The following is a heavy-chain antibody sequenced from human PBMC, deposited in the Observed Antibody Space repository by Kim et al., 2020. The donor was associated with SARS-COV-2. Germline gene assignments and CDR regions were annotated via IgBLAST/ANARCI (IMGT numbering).Heavy chain of an antibody. CDR3: ARHDKTIGYCSGGSCYRVFDY. V-gene: IGHV4-39*01. CDR2: VYYSGST. D-gene: IGHD2-15*01. Sequence: SETLSLTCTVSSGSITTSYYWGWIRQPPGKGLAWIGTVYYSGSTYYNPSLKSRVTISVDPSKSQFSLKLSSVTAADTAVYYCARHDKTIGYCSGGSCYRVFDYWGKGTLVTVSS. J-gene: IGHJ4*02. CDR1: SGSITTSYY.